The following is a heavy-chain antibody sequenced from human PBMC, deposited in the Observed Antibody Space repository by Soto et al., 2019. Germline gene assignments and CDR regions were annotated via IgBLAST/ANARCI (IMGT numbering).Heavy chain of an antibody. Sequence: QVQLQQWGAGLLKPSETLSLTCAVYGGSFSGYYWSWIRQPPGKGLEWIGEINHSGSTNYNPSLKSRVTISVDTSKNQFALKLSSVTAADTAVYYCARVGGILLWFGELLSPIWYGMDVWGQGTTVTVSS. J-gene: IGHJ6*02. D-gene: IGHD3-10*01. V-gene: IGHV4-34*01. CDR1: GGSFSGYY. CDR2: INHSGST. CDR3: ARVGGILLWFGELLSPIWYGMDV.